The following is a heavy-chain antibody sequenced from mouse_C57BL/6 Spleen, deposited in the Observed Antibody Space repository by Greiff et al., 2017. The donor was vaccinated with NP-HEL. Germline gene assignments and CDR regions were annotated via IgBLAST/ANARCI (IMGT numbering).Heavy chain of an antibody. CDR1: GFTFSSYA. V-gene: IGHV5-4*01. CDR2: ISDGGSYT. J-gene: IGHJ3*01. CDR3: ARDYGAY. Sequence: EVQLQESGGGLVKPGGSLKLSCAASGFTFSSYAMSWVRQTPDKRLEWVATISDGGSYTYYPDNVKGRFTISRDNAKNNLYLQMSHLKAEDTAMYYCARDYGAYWGQGTLVTVSA. D-gene: IGHD1-1*01.